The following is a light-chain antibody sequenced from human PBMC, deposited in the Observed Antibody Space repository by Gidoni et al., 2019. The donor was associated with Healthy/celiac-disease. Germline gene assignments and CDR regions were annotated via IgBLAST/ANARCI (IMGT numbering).Light chain of an antibody. CDR3: SSYTSSSTPWV. Sequence: QSALTQPASVSGSPGQSITISCPGTSSDVGGYNYVSWYQQPPGKAPKRMIYEVSNRPSGVSNRFSGSKSGNTASLTISGLQAEDEADYYCSSYTSSSTPWVFGGGTKLTVL. J-gene: IGLJ3*02. V-gene: IGLV2-14*01. CDR1: SSDVGGYNY. CDR2: EVS.